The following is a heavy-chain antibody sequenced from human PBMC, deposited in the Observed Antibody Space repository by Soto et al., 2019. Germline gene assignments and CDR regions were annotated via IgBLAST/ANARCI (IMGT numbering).Heavy chain of an antibody. D-gene: IGHD3-22*01. J-gene: IGHJ3*02. V-gene: IGHV1-69*13. CDR3: ARQRMGYYYDSSGYRAFDI. CDR1: GGTFSSYA. CDR2: LIPIFGTA. Sequence: SVKVSCKASGGTFSSYAISWVRPAPGQGLEWMGGLIPIFGTANSAQKFQGRVTITADESTSTDYMEMSSLRSADTAVYYCARQRMGYYYDSSGYRAFDIWGQGTRVTVS.